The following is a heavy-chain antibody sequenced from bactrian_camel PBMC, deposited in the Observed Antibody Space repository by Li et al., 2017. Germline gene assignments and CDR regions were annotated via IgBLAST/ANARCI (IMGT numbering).Heavy chain of an antibody. D-gene: IGHD1*01. CDR3: AATRYSNRGCRTLLGVDFSY. V-gene: IGHV3S53*01. CDR2: IDSDGTT. Sequence: HVQLVESGGGSVQAGGSLRLSCVTSINMSRACMGWLRQAPGNQREGVASIDSDGTTHYVTSVKGRFTISKENAKNTLWLQMGSLKPEDTAIYYCAATRYSNRGCRTLLGVDFSYWGQGTQVTVS. CDR1: INMSRAC. J-gene: IGHJ6*01.